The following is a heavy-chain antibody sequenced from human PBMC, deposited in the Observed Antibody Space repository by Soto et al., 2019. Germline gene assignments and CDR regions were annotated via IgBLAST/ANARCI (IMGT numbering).Heavy chain of an antibody. J-gene: IGHJ4*02. V-gene: IGHV1-18*01. D-gene: IGHD2-15*01. CDR3: ARVDIVVVVAATSWGNFDY. CDR2: ISAYNGNT. Sequence: QVQLVQSGAEVKKPGASVKVSCKASGYTFTSYGISWVRQAPGQGLEWMGWISAYNGNTNYAQKLQGRVTMTTDTSTSTAYMELRSLRSDDTAVYYCARVDIVVVVAATSWGNFDYWGQGTLVTVSS. CDR1: GYTFTSYG.